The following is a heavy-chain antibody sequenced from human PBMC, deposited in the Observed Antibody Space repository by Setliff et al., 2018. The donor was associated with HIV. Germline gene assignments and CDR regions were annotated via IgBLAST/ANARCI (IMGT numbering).Heavy chain of an antibody. CDR1: GGSINDQY. J-gene: IGHJ6*02. V-gene: IGHV4-59*11. CDR2: IDYSGST. CDR3: ARHNVITYGGLLFDYYYYGLGV. D-gene: IGHD3-16*01. Sequence: ASETLSLTCTVPGGSINDQYFSWIRQSPGKGLEWIGSIDYSGSTKYNPSLNSRGTISIDTSKNELSLKLTSVTAADTAVYYCARHNVITYGGLLFDYYYYGLGVWGHGTTVTVSS.